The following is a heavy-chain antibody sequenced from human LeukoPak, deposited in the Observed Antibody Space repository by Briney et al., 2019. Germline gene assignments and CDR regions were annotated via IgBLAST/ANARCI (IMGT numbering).Heavy chain of an antibody. CDR3: ARGSSSWYSSGYYMDV. V-gene: IGHV1-46*01. CDR2: ISPSGGST. CDR1: GYTFTSNY. J-gene: IGHJ6*03. D-gene: IGHD6-13*01. Sequence: ASVKVSCKAFGYTFTSNYMHWVRQAPGQGPEWMGVISPSGGSTTYAQKFQGRVTLTRDMSTSTDYLELSSLRSDDTAVYYCARGSSSWYSSGYYMDVWGKGTTVTVSS.